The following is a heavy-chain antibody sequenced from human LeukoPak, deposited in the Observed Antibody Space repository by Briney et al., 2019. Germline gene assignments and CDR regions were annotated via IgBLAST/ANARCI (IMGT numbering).Heavy chain of an antibody. CDR1: GCTFSSYA. Sequence: GGALRLSSAASGCTFSSYARSWVGQAPGKGLEGVAAISGSGGSTYYADSVKRRFTISRDNSKNTLYLQMNSLRAEDTAVYYCAKLGFGSSWPVVPWGQGTLVTVSS. J-gene: IGHJ5*02. V-gene: IGHV3-23*01. CDR3: AKLGFGSSWPVVP. D-gene: IGHD6-13*01. CDR2: ISGSGGST.